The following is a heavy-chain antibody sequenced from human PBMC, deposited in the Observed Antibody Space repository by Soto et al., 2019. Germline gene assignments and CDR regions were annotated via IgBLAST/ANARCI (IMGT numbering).Heavy chain of an antibody. CDR3: ASGGYGAH. Sequence: QVHLVQSGAEVKKPGASVKVSCKASGYTFTSYGITWVRQAPGQGLEWMGWISAHNGNTDYAQKLQGRVIVTRDTSTSTAYMELRGLRSDDTAVYYCASGGYGAHWSQGALVTVSS. CDR1: GYTFTSYG. D-gene: IGHD5-12*01. J-gene: IGHJ4*02. V-gene: IGHV1-18*01. CDR2: ISAHNGNT.